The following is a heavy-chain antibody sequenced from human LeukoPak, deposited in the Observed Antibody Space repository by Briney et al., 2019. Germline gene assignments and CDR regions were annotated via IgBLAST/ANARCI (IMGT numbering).Heavy chain of an antibody. J-gene: IGHJ6*04. V-gene: IGHV4-59*01. CDR1: GGSISSYY. CDR3: ARDRTAMVSGFRYYYYGMDV. D-gene: IGHD5-18*01. CDR2: IYYSGST. Sequence: SETLSLTCTVSGGSISSYYWSWIRQPPGKGLEWIGYIYYSGSTNYNPSLKSRVTISVDTSKNQFSLKLSSVTAADTAVYYCARDRTAMVSGFRYYYYGMDVWGKGTTVAVSS.